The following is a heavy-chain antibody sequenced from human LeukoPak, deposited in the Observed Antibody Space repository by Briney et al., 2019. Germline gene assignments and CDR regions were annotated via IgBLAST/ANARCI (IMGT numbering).Heavy chain of an antibody. Sequence: ASVKVSCKASGYTFTSYGISWVRQAPGQGLEWVGWISAYNGNTNYAQKLQGRVTMTTDTSTSTAYMELRSLRSDDTAVYYCARPLHPYCSSTSCYATIDYWGQGTLVTVSS. CDR3: ARPLHPYCSSTSCYATIDY. CDR2: ISAYNGNT. CDR1: GYTFTSYG. J-gene: IGHJ4*02. V-gene: IGHV1-18*01. D-gene: IGHD2-2*01.